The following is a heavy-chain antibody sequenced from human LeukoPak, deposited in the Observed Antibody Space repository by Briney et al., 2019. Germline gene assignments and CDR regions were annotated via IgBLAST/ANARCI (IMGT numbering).Heavy chain of an antibody. D-gene: IGHD2-2*01. V-gene: IGHV1-18*01. CDR1: GYTFTSYG. CDR2: ISAYNGNT. Sequence: ASVKVSCKASGYTFTSYGISWVRQAPGQGLEWMGWISAYNGNTNYAQKLQGRVTMTTDTSTSTAYMELRSLRSDDTAVYYCAREGGMWVVPAATNYYYYYMDVWGKGTTVTVSS. J-gene: IGHJ6*03. CDR3: AREGGMWVVPAATNYYYYYMDV.